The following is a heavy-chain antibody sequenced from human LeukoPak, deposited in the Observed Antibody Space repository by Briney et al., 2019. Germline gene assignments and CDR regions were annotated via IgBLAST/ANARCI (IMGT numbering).Heavy chain of an antibody. CDR1: GGSSSGYY. D-gene: IGHD3-22*01. Sequence: SETLSLTCAVYGGSSSGYYWSWIRQPPGKGLEWIGEINHSGSTNYNPSLKSRVTISVDTSKNQFSLKLSSVTAADTAVYYCARAADYYDSSGYYPLDYWGQGTLVTVSS. J-gene: IGHJ4*02. V-gene: IGHV4-34*01. CDR2: INHSGST. CDR3: ARAADYYDSSGYYPLDY.